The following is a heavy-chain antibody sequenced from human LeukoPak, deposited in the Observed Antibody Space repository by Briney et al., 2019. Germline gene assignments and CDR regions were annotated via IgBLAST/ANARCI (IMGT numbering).Heavy chain of an antibody. CDR1: GFTFGIYE. CDR3: ARNGGSYPLFDY. Sequence: GGSLRLSCSASGFTFGIYEMTWVRQAPGKGLEWISYISNSGSAIYYADSMKGRFTISRDNTKNSLYLEMNSLRGEDTAVYYCARNGGSYPLFDYWGQGALVTVSS. V-gene: IGHV3-48*03. CDR2: ISNSGSAI. D-gene: IGHD1-26*01. J-gene: IGHJ4*02.